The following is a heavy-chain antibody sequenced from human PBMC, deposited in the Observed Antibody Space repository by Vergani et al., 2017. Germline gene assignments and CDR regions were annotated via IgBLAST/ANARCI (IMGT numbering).Heavy chain of an antibody. D-gene: IGHD5-18*01. V-gene: IGHV3-15*01. J-gene: IGHJ6*02. CDR2: IKSKTDGGTT. Sequence: EVQLVESGGGLVKPGGSLRLSCAASGFTFSNAWMSWVRQAPGKGLEWVGRIKSKTDGGTTDYAAPVKGRFTISRDDSKNTLYLQMNSLKTEDTAVYYCAREGDTTTYYYYYGMDVWGQGTTVTVSS. CDR1: GFTFSNAW. CDR3: AREGDTTTYYYYYGMDV.